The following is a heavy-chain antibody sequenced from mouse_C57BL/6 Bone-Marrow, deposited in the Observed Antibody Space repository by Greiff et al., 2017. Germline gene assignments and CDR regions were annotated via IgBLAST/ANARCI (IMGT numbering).Heavy chain of an antibody. D-gene: IGHD2-5*01. CDR2: ISNLAYSI. Sequence: EVKLMESGGGLVQPGGSLKLSCAASGFTFSDYGMAWVRQAPRKGPEWVAFISNLAYSIYYADTVTGRFTISRENAKNTLYLEMSSLRSEDTAMYYCARHGSNYDYYAMDYWGQGTSVTVSS. V-gene: IGHV5-15*01. CDR3: ARHGSNYDYYAMDY. J-gene: IGHJ4*01. CDR1: GFTFSDYG.